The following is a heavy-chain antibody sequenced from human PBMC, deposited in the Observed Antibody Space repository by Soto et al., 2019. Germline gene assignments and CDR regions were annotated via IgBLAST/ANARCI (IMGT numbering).Heavy chain of an antibody. Sequence: PGGSLRLSCAASGFTFSSYSMNWVRQAPGKGLEWVSYISSSSSTIYYADSVKGRFTISRDNSKNSLYLQMNSLRDEDTAVYYCARDYYDSSGSHDRYFQHWGQGTLVTVSS. CDR2: ISSSSSTI. V-gene: IGHV3-48*02. CDR1: GFTFSSYS. D-gene: IGHD3-22*01. J-gene: IGHJ1*01. CDR3: ARDYYDSSGSHDRYFQH.